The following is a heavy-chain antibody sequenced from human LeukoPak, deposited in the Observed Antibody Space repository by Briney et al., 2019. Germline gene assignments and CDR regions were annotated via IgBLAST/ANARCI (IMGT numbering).Heavy chain of an antibody. CDR2: ISSSGRTI. D-gene: IGHD6-13*01. J-gene: IGHJ6*02. CDR3: AREGIAAAGTSGVYYYYGMDV. CDR1: GFTFSSYE. V-gene: IGHV3-48*03. Sequence: PGGSLRLSCAASGFTFSSYEMIWVRQAPGKGLEWLSYISSSGRTIYYADSVKGRFTISRDNAKNSLYLQMNSLRAEDTAVYYCAREGIAAAGTSGVYYYYGMDVWGQGTTVTVSS.